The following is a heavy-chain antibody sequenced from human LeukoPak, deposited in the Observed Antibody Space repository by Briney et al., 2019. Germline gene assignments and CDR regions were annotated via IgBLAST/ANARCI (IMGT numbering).Heavy chain of an antibody. J-gene: IGHJ4*02. CDR3: ARQMRKGSSSWYDFDY. CDR1: GYSFTYYW. Sequence: RGESLKISCKGSGYSFTYYWIGWVRQMPGKGLEWMGIIYPGDSDTRYSPSFQGQVTISAAQSITTAYLQWSSLKASDTAMYYCARQMRKGSSSWYDFDYWGQGTLVTVSS. CDR2: IYPGDSDT. D-gene: IGHD6-13*01. V-gene: IGHV5-51*01.